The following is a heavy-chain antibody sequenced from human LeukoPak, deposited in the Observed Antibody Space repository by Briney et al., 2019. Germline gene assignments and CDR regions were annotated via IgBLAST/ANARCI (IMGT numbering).Heavy chain of an antibody. V-gene: IGHV4-59*12. D-gene: IGHD6-13*01. CDR3: ARDLVVAAAGRGRLNY. J-gene: IGHJ4*02. CDR1: GGSISSYY. CDR2: IYYSGST. Sequence: SETLSLTCTVSGGSISSYYWSWIRQPPGKGLEWIGYIYYSGSTNYNPSLKSRVTISADTSKNQFSLKLSSVTAADTAVYYCARDLVVAAAGRGRLNYWGQGTLVTVSS.